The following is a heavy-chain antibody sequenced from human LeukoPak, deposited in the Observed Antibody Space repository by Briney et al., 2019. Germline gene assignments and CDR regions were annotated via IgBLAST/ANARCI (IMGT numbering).Heavy chain of an antibody. J-gene: IGHJ4*02. V-gene: IGHV3-74*01. CDR3: ARENLAAAADY. CDR1: EFTFSAYW. Sequence: GGSLRLSCAASEFTFSAYWMHWVRQVPGKGLVWVSRIRGDGSMTNYADSVKGRFTISRDNAKNTLYLQMSSLRPEDTAVYYCARENLAAAADYWGQGTAVTVSS. D-gene: IGHD6-25*01. CDR2: IRGDGSMT.